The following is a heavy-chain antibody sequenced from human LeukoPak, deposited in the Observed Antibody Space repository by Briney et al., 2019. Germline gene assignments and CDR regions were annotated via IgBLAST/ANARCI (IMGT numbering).Heavy chain of an antibody. Sequence: SETLSLTCTVSGYSISSGYYWGWIRQPPGKGPEWIGSIYHSGSTYYNPSLKSRVTISVDTSKNQFSLKLSSVTAADTAVYYCARAYSSGWYVNYWGQGTLVTVSS. CDR2: IYHSGST. CDR3: ARAYSSGWYVNY. D-gene: IGHD6-19*01. CDR1: GYSISSGYY. V-gene: IGHV4-38-2*02. J-gene: IGHJ4*02.